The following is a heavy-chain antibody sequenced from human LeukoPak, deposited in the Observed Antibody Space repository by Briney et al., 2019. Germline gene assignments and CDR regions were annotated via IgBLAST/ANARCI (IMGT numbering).Heavy chain of an antibody. CDR2: ISGSGGGT. J-gene: IGHJ3*02. CDR1: GFTFSSYA. Sequence: PGGSLRLSCAASGFTFSSYAMSWVRQAPGKGLEWVSAISGSGGGTYYADSVKGRFTISRDNSKNTLYLQMNSLRAEDTAVYYCAKTQNPQQITMIVVVPTADDAFDIWGQGTMVTVSS. V-gene: IGHV3-23*01. D-gene: IGHD3-22*01. CDR3: AKTQNPQQITMIVVVPTADDAFDI.